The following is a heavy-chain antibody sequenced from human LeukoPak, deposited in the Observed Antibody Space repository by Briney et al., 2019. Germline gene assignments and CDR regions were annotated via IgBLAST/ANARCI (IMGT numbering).Heavy chain of an antibody. CDR3: ARDGVTMVRGVKVLDYYYYYMDV. CDR2: IKQDGSEK. J-gene: IGHJ6*03. CDR1: GFTFSSYW. V-gene: IGHV3-7*01. D-gene: IGHD3-10*01. Sequence: GGSLRLSCAASGFTFSSYWMNWVRQAPGKGLEWVANIKQDGSEKYYVDSVKGRFTISRDNAKNSLYLQMNSLRAEDTAVYYCARDGVTMVRGVKVLDYYYYYMDVWGKGTTVTISS.